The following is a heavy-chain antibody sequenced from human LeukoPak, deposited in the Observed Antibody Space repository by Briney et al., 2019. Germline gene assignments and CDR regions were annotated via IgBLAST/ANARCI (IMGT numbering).Heavy chain of an antibody. CDR2: INHSGST. J-gene: IGHJ4*02. D-gene: IGHD3-3*01. V-gene: IGHV4-34*01. CDR3: ARRLGVVIIRYFDY. Sequence: SETLSLTCAVYGGSFSGYYWSRIRQPPGKGLEWIGEINHSGSTNHNPSLKSRVTISVDTSKNQFSLKLSSVTAADTAVYYCARRLGVVIIRYFDYWGQGTLVTVSS. CDR1: GGSFSGYY.